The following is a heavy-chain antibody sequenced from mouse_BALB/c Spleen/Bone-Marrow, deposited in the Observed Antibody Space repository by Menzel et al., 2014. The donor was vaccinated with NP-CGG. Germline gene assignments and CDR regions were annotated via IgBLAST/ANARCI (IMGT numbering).Heavy chain of an antibody. CDR2: IWAGGST. CDR1: GFSLTSYG. CDR3: ARGYYYGSTYYYAMDY. V-gene: IGHV2-9*02. J-gene: IGHJ4*01. D-gene: IGHD1-1*01. Sequence: QVHVKQSGPGLVAPSQSLSITCTVSGFSLTSYGLHWVRQPPGKGLEWLGVIWAGGSTNYNSALMSRLSISKDNSKSQVFLKMNSLQTDDTAMYYSARGYYYGSTYYYAMDYWGQGTSVTVSS.